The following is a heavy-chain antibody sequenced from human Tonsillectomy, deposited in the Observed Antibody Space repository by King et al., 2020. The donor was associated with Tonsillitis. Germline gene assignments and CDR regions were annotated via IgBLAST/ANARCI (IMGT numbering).Heavy chain of an antibody. J-gene: IGHJ5*02. CDR3: ARGGDLSTGGSLFDP. V-gene: IGHV4-61*02. CDR2: SYSSGST. CDR1: GSSIISDSYY. Sequence: VQLQESGPGLVKPSQTLSLTCTVSGSSIISDSYYWIWIRQPAGKGLEWIGRSYSSGSTNYNPSLESRVTMSTDTSRNQFSLKLRSVTAADTAVYYCARGGDLSTGGSLFDPWGQGTLVTVSS. D-gene: IGHD3-9*01.